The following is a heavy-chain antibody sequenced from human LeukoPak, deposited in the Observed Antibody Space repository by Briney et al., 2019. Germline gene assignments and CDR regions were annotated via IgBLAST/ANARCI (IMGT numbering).Heavy chain of an antibody. CDR3: AREGLYYYDSSGRPHYYFDY. V-gene: IGHV1-46*01. Sequence: ASVKVSCKASGYTFTSYYMHLVRQAPGQGLEWMGVINPSGGSTSSSQRFQGRVTMTTDTSTRTVYRELSSLISEDTAVYYCAREGLYYYDSSGRPHYYFDYWGQGTLVTVSS. D-gene: IGHD3-22*01. J-gene: IGHJ4*02. CDR2: INPSGGST. CDR1: GYTFTSYY.